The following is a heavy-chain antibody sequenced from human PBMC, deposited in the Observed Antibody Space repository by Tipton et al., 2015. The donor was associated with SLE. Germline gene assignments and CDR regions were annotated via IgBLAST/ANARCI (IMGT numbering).Heavy chain of an antibody. CDR3: ARDGNLYYDFWSGYRYFDY. CDR1: GYSISSGYY. D-gene: IGHD3-3*01. J-gene: IGHJ4*02. CDR2: IYHSGST. V-gene: IGHV4-38-2*02. Sequence: GLVKPSETLSLTCAVSGYSISSGYYWGWIRQPPGKGLEWIGSIYHSGSTYYNPSLKSRVTISVDTSKNQFSLKLSSVTATDTAVYCCARDGNLYYDFWSGYRYFDYWGQGTLVTVSS.